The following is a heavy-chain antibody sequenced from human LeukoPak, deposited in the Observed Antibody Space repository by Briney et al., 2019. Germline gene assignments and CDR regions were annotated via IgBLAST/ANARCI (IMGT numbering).Heavy chain of an antibody. J-gene: IGHJ4*02. Sequence: GGSLRLSCAASGFTFSSYAMSWVRQAPGKGLEWVSAISGSGGSTYYADSVKGRFTISRDNSKNTLYLQMNSLRAEDTAVYYCAKGGKYSSSSGTYYFDYWGQGPWSPSPQ. CDR2: ISGSGGST. V-gene: IGHV3-23*01. CDR3: AKGGKYSSSSGTYYFDY. D-gene: IGHD6-6*01. CDR1: GFTFSSYA.